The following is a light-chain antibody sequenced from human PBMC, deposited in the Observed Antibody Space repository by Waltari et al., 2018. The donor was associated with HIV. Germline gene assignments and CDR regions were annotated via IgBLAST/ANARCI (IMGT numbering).Light chain of an antibody. V-gene: IGLV3-25*03. CDR2: KDS. Sequence: SYELTQPPSVSVYQGQTARITCSGDALPKQYAYWYHQKPGQAPVLVIYKDSERPSGIPERFSGSSSGTTVTLTISGVQAEDEADYYCQSADSSGTYGEWVFGGGTKLTVL. CDR1: ALPKQY. CDR3: QSADSSGTYGEWV. J-gene: IGLJ3*02.